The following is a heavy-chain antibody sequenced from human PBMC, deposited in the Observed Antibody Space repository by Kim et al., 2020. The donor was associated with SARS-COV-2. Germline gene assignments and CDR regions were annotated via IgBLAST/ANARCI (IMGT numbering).Heavy chain of an antibody. CDR1: GGSISSGGYY. CDR2: IYYSGST. Sequence: SETLSLTCTVSGGSISSGGYYWSWIRQHPGKGLEWIGYIYYSGSTYYNPSLKSRVTISVDTSKNQFSLKLSSVTAADTAVYYCARIGVFGELFSNYYYGMDVWGQGTTVTVSS. D-gene: IGHD3-10*01. V-gene: IGHV4-31*03. J-gene: IGHJ6*02. CDR3: ARIGVFGELFSNYYYGMDV.